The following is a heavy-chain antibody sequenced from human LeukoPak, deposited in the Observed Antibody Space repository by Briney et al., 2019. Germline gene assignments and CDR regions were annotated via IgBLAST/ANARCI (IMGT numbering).Heavy chain of an antibody. CDR2: IGGSDADT. D-gene: IGHD2-15*01. CDR3: AKGGGGASFDF. V-gene: IGHV3-23*01. J-gene: IGHJ4*02. CDR1: GFTFSNYA. Sequence: GSLRLSCGASGFTFSNYAMTWVRQGPGKGLEWVSTIGGSDADTYTADSVKGRLTISRDNSKNTLYLQMNRLRDEDTAVYYCAKGGGGASFDFWGQGTLVTVSA.